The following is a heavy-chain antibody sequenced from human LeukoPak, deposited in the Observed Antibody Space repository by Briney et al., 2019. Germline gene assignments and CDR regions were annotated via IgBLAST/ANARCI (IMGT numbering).Heavy chain of an antibody. V-gene: IGHV1-46*01. CDR3: ARGGRGEGTGTTRVAFDI. Sequence: ASVKVSCKAAGYTFTTYYMHWVRQAPGQGLEWMGTINPSGGSTSYAQKFQGRVTMTRDTSTSTVYMELSSVRSEDTAVYYCARGGRGEGTGTTRVAFDIWGQGTMVTVSS. CDR2: INPSGGST. J-gene: IGHJ3*02. CDR1: GYTFTTYY. D-gene: IGHD1-1*01.